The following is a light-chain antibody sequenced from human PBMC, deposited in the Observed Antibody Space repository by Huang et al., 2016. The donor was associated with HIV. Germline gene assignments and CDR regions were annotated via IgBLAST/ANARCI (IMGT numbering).Light chain of an antibody. CDR3: QESHSAPMYT. Sequence: DIQLPQSPSSLSASVGDRFTITCRASQIISSYLNWYQQKPGQAPNLLIYAASGLQSGVPSRFSGSGSGTDFTLTISSLQPEEFATYYCQESHSAPMYTFGQGTKLEIK. V-gene: IGKV1-39*01. CDR1: QIISSY. J-gene: IGKJ2*01. CDR2: AAS.